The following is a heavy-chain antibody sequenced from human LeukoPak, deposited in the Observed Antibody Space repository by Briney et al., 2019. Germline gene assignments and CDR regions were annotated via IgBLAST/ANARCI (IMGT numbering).Heavy chain of an antibody. CDR1: GFTFRASL. CDR3: ARDRAYSTFDY. CDR2: IKEDGSVK. Sequence: GSLRLSCGGSGFTFRASLMSWVRQAPGKGLEWVANIKEDGSVKNYVDSVKGRFTISRDNAENSLYLQLNSLRAEDTAVYFCARDRAYSTFDYWGQGTLVTVSS. J-gene: IGHJ4*02. V-gene: IGHV3-7*01. D-gene: IGHD3-16*01.